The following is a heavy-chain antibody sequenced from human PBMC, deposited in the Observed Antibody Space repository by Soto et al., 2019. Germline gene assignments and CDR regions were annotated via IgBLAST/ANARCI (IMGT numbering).Heavy chain of an antibody. V-gene: IGHV4-34*01. Sequence: KTSETLSLTCAVYGGSFSGYYWSWIRQPPGKGLEWIGEINHSGSTNYNPSLKSRVTISVDTSKNQFSLKLSSVTAADTAVYYCVRGRRLRTIAVAARSAAFDIWGQGTMVTVSS. CDR1: GGSFSGYY. D-gene: IGHD6-19*01. CDR3: VRGRRLRTIAVAARSAAFDI. J-gene: IGHJ3*02. CDR2: INHSGST.